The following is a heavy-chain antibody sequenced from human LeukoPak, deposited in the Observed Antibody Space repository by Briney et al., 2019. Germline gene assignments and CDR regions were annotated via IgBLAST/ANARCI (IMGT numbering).Heavy chain of an antibody. CDR3: ARDRTSAWYGRAFDF. Sequence: GGSLRLSCAASGFTFSSYAMTWVRQPPGKGLEWVSSIAGGGGNTFYADSVKGRFTISRDISKNTLYLQINSLRAEDTAVYHCARDRTSAWYGRAFDFWGQGTLVTVSS. V-gene: IGHV3-23*01. CDR2: IAGGGGNT. J-gene: IGHJ4*02. D-gene: IGHD6-19*01. CDR1: GFTFSSYA.